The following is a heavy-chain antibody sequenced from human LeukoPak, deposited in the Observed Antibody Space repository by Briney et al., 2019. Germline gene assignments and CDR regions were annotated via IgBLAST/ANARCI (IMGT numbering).Heavy chain of an antibody. CDR1: GYICTTYR. J-gene: IGHJ4*02. CDR3: ATSIAARLTPALDY. Sequence: ASVKGSCKASGYICTTYRISGVLQAPGQWLEWMGWISAYNGNTNYAQKLQGRVTMTTDTSTSTAYMELRSLRSDDTAVYYCATSIAARLTPALDYWGQGTLVTVSS. CDR2: ISAYNGNT. V-gene: IGHV1-18*01. D-gene: IGHD6-6*01.